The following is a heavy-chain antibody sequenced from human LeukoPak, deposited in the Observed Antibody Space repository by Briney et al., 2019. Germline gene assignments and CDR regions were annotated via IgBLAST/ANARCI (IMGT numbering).Heavy chain of an antibody. CDR2: ISGSGGST. D-gene: IGHD3-9*01. CDR3: AKIPFGRSDYYGILTGYQPRYFDY. Sequence: GGSLRLSCAASGFTFSSYAMSWVRQAPGKGLEWVSAISGSGGSTYYADSVKGRFTISRDNSKNTLYLQMNSLRAEDTAVYYCAKIPFGRSDYYGILTGYQPRYFDYWGQGTLVTVSS. J-gene: IGHJ4*02. CDR1: GFTFSSYA. V-gene: IGHV3-23*01.